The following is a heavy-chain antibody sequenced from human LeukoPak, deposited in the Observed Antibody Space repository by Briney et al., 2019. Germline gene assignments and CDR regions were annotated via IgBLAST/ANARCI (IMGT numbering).Heavy chain of an antibody. V-gene: IGHV4-59*01. CDR1: GGSISSYY. CDR2: IYYSGST. Sequence: SETLSLTCTVSGGSISSYYWSWIRQPPGKGLEWIGYIYYSGSTSYKSSLKSRVTISVDTPKNQFSLKLSSVTAADTAVYYCARLRTRGYCGGDCYPYYFDYWGQGTLVTVSS. CDR3: ARLRTRGYCGGDCYPYYFDY. J-gene: IGHJ4*02. D-gene: IGHD2-21*02.